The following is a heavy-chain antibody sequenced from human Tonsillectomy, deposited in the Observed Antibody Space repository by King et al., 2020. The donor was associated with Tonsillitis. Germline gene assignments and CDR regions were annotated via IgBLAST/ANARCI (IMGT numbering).Heavy chain of an antibody. Sequence: QLQESGPGLVKPSETLSLTCTVSGGSISDYYWSWIRQPPGKGLEWVGYIHYSGSTHYSPSLESRVTISVDTSKNQFPLKLSSVTAADTAIYYCARAWDYALYYFDYWGQGTLVTVSS. CDR1: GGSISDYY. J-gene: IGHJ4*02. D-gene: IGHD2-2*01. CDR3: ARAWDYALYYFDY. V-gene: IGHV4-59*01. CDR2: IHYSGST.